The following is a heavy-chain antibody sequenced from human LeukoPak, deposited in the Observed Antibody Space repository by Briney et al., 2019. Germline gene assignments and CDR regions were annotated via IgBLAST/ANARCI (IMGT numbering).Heavy chain of an antibody. D-gene: IGHD3-10*01. Sequence: ASVKVSCKASGGTFSSYAISWVRQAPGQGLEWMGGIIPIFGTANYAQKFQGRVTITADESTSTAYMELSSLRSEDTAVYYCARDYYGSGPRALDIWGQGTMVTVSS. J-gene: IGHJ3*02. CDR3: ARDYYGSGPRALDI. V-gene: IGHV1-69*13. CDR2: IIPIFGTA. CDR1: GGTFSSYA.